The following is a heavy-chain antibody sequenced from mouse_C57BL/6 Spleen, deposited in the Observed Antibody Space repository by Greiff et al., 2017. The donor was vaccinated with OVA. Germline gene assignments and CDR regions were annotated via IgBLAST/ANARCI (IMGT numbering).Heavy chain of an antibody. V-gene: IGHV10-1*01. Sequence: EVQWVESGGGLVQPKGSLKLSCAASGFSFNTYAMNWVRQAPGKGLEWVARIRSKSNNYATYYADSVKDRFTISRDDSESMLYLQMNNLKTEDTAMYYCVRMGIYYGYDEAWFAYWGQGTLVTVSA. D-gene: IGHD2-2*01. J-gene: IGHJ3*01. CDR2: IRSKSNNYAT. CDR3: VRMGIYYGYDEAWFAY. CDR1: GFSFNTYA.